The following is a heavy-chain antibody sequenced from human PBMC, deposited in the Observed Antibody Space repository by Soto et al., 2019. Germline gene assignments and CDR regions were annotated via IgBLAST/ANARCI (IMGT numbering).Heavy chain of an antibody. D-gene: IGHD3-9*01. CDR1: GFTFINYA. Sequence: GGSLRLSCAASGFTFINYAIHWVRQAPGKGLEWVAVMSYDGSDKYYADSVKGRFTISRDNSKNTLYLQMNSPRAEDTAVYYCAKDLGYDILTGYISPGVFDYWGQGTLVTVSS. V-gene: IGHV3-30-3*01. CDR2: MSYDGSDK. J-gene: IGHJ4*02. CDR3: AKDLGYDILTGYISPGVFDY.